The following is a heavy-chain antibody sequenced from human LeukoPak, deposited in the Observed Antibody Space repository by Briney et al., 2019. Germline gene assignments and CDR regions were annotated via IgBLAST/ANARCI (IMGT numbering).Heavy chain of an antibody. V-gene: IGHV4-59*01. CDR3: AKTLFDYFYYMDV. D-gene: IGHD4-23*01. Sequence: SETLSLTCTVSGGSISSYYWSWIRQPPGKGLEWIGYIYYSGSTNYNPSLKSRVTISVDTSKNQFSLKLSSVTAADTAVYYCAKTLFDYFYYMDVWGKGTTVTVSS. CDR2: IYYSGST. CDR1: GGSISSYY. J-gene: IGHJ6*03.